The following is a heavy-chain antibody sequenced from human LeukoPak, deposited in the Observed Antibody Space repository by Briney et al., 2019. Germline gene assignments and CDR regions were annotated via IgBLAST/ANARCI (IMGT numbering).Heavy chain of an antibody. CDR3: ARGGGYSYGLDY. J-gene: IGHJ4*02. CDR1: GGSISSYY. D-gene: IGHD5-18*01. CDR2: IYYSGST. Sequence: SETLSLTCTVSGGSISSYYWSWIRQPPGKGLEWIGYIYYSGSTNYNPSLKSRVTISVDTSKNQFSLKLSSVTAADTAVYYCARGGGYSYGLDYWGQATLVTVSS. V-gene: IGHV4-59*12.